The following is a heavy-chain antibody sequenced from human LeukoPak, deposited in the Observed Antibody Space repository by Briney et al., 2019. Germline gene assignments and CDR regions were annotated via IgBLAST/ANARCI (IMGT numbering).Heavy chain of an antibody. CDR2: IYTSGST. V-gene: IGHV4-61*02. J-gene: IGHJ4*02. CDR3: ARITIFGAYYFDY. CDR1: GGSISSGSYY. Sequence: SETLSLTXTVSGGSISSGSYYWSWIRQPAGKGLEWIGRIYTSGSTNYNPSLKSRVTISVDTSKNQFSLKLSSVTAADTAVYYFARITIFGAYYFDYWGQGTLVTVSS. D-gene: IGHD3-3*01.